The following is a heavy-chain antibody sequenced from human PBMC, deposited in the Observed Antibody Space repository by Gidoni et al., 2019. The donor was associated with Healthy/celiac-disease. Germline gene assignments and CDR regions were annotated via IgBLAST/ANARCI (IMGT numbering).Heavy chain of an antibody. D-gene: IGHD6-13*01. CDR3: ARGSRRIAAAGTAIDY. Sequence: QVQLVQSGAEVKKPGASVKVSCKASGYTFTCYYMHWVRQAPGQGREWMGWINPNSGGTNYAQKFQGWVTMTRDTSISTAYMELSRLRSDDTAVYYCARGSRRIAAAGTAIDYWGQGTLVTVSS. J-gene: IGHJ4*02. CDR2: INPNSGGT. CDR1: GYTFTCYY. V-gene: IGHV1-2*04.